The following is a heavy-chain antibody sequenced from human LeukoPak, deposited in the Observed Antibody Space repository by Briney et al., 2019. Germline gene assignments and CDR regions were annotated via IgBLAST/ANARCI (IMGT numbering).Heavy chain of an antibody. D-gene: IGHD3-10*01. CDR2: IIPILGIA. J-gene: IGHJ4*02. CDR1: GYTFTSYY. Sequence: SVKVSCKASGYTFTSYYMHWVRQAPGQGLEWMGRIIPILGIANYAQKFQGRVTITADKSTSTAYMELSSLRSEDTAVYYCARDIGVSESENWGQGTLVTVSS. V-gene: IGHV1-69*04. CDR3: ARDIGVSESEN.